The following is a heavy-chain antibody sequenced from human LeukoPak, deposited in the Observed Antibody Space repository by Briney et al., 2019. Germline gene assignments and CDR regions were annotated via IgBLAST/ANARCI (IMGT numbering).Heavy chain of an antibody. J-gene: IGHJ4*02. D-gene: IGHD6-6*01. CDR2: IIPIFGTA. CDR3: ARGGSSAPHLFDY. CDR1: GGTFSSYA. V-gene: IGHV1-69*13. Sequence: SVKVSCKASGGTFSSYAISWVRRAPGQGLEWMGGIIPIFGTANYAQKFQGRVTITADESTSTAYMELSSLRSEDTAVYYCARGGSSAPHLFDYWGQGTLVTVSS.